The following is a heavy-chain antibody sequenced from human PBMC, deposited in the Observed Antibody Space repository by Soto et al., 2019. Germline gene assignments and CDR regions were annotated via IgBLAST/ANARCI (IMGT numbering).Heavy chain of an antibody. D-gene: IGHD2-8*01. Sequence: EVQMLESGGGLVQPGGSLRLSCAVSGLTFDTYAMTWVRQAPGKGLEWVSSISRSSSRTHYAESVKGRCTISRDNSKNTLYLQMNSLRVEDTAVYYCAKGALGYCHHGICYQHSDYWGQGTLVTVSS. J-gene: IGHJ4*02. CDR1: GLTFDTYA. CDR3: AKGALGYCHHGICYQHSDY. V-gene: IGHV3-23*01. CDR2: ISRSSSRT.